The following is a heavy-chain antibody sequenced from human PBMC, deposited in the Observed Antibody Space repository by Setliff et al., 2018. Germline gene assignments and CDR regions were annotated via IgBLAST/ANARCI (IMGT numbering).Heavy chain of an antibody. CDR3: ARGRMRGSCSGPSCTYDPFDI. J-gene: IGHJ3*02. CDR2: IYHNGNT. V-gene: IGHV4-59*12. D-gene: IGHD2-2*01. CDR1: DGSFSDYF. Sequence: SETLSLTCAVYDGSFSDYFWSWIRQPPGKGLEWIGYIYHNGNTNFNPSLKSRVNMSVDTSKNQFSLILRSVTAADTAVYYCARGRMRGSCSGPSCTYDPFDIWGQGTPVTVSS.